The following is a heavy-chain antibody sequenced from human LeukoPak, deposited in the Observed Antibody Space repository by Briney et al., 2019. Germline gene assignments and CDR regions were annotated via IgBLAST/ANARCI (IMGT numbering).Heavy chain of an antibody. D-gene: IGHD6-13*01. J-gene: IGHJ4*02. CDR3: ARVGALSSSWLLY. CDR1: GFTFSSYA. V-gene: IGHV3-23*01. CDR2: ISGSGGST. Sequence: PGGSLRLSCAASGFTFSSYAMSWVRQAPGKGLEWVSVISGSGGSTYYTDSVKGRFTISRDNAKNSLYLQMNSLRAEDTAVYFCARVGALSSSWLLYWGQGTLVTVSS.